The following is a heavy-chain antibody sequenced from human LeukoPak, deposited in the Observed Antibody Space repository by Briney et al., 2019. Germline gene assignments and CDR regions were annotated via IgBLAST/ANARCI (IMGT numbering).Heavy chain of an antibody. CDR1: GFTFSSYA. J-gene: IGHJ4*02. CDR3: AKPLYDFVPLDFDY. CDR2: ISGSGGST. Sequence: GGSLRPSCAAPGFTFSSYAMSWVRQAPGKGLEWVSAISGSGGSTYYADSVKGRFTISRDNSKNTLYLQMNSLRAEDTAVYYCAKPLYDFVPLDFDYWGQGTLVTVSS. V-gene: IGHV3-23*01. D-gene: IGHD3-3*01.